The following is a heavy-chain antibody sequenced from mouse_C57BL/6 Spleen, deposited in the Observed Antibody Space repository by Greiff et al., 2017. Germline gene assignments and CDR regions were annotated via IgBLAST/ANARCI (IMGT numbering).Heavy chain of an antibody. CDR3: ARGTAQATRFAY. D-gene: IGHD3-2*02. J-gene: IGHJ3*01. V-gene: IGHV1-61*01. CDR1: GYTFTSYW. Sequence: QVQLQQPGAELVRPGSSVKLSCKASGYTFTSYWMDWVKQRPGQGLEWIGNIYPSDSETHYNQKFKDKATLTVDKSSSTAYMQLSSLTSEDSAVYYCARGTAQATRFAYWGQGILVTVSA. CDR2: IYPSDSET.